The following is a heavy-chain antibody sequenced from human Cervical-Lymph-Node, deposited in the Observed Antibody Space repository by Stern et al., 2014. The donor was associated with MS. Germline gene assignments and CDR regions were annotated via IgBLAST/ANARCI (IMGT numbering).Heavy chain of an antibody. V-gene: IGHV1-46*01. D-gene: IGHD6-19*01. CDR3: AREVAGHRLGMMDV. CDR2: INPSGVNT. J-gene: IGHJ6*02. CDR1: GYTFTSYY. Sequence: QVQLVQSGAEVQKPGASVKVSCKASGYTFTSYYMHWVRQAPGQGLEWMGIINPSGVNTIYAQKFQGRVTMTRDTSTRTVYMELSSLRSDDTAVYYCAREVAGHRLGMMDVWGQGTTVTVSS.